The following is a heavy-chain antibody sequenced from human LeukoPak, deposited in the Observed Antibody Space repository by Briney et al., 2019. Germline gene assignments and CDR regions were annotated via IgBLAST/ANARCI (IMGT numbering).Heavy chain of an antibody. CDR2: IYTSGST. V-gene: IGHV4-61*02. CDR1: GGSISSGSYY. Sequence: PSETLSLTCTVSGGSISSGSYYWSWIRQPAGEGLEWIGRIYTSGSTNYNPSLKSRVTISVDTSKNQFSLKLSSVTAADTAVYYCARDSDGGNSRGMDYWGQGTLVTVSS. D-gene: IGHD4-23*01. CDR3: ARDSDGGNSRGMDY. J-gene: IGHJ4*02.